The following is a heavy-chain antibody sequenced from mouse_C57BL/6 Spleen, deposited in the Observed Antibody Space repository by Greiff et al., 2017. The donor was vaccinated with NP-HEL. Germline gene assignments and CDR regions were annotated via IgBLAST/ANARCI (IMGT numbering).Heavy chain of an antibody. J-gene: IGHJ2*01. CDR3: ARSFGYDRQGHYFDY. D-gene: IGHD2-2*01. CDR2: IYPGGGYT. V-gene: IGHV1-63*01. CDR1: GYTFTNYW. Sequence: VQLQESGAELVRPGTSVKMSCKASGYTFTNYWIGWAKQRPGHGLEWIGDIYPGGGYTNYNEKFKGKATLTADKSSSTAYMQFSSLTSEDSAIYYGARSFGYDRQGHYFDYWGQGTTLTVSS.